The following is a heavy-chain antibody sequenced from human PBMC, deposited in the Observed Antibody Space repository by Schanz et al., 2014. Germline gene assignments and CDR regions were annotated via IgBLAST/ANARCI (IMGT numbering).Heavy chain of an antibody. J-gene: IGHJ6*02. Sequence: EGQLLESGGGLIQPGGSLRLSCAASGFTFSSYAMSWVRQAPGKGLEWVSTISASGGSTYYADSVKGRFTISRDNSKNILYQQMNSLRAKDTAVYYCAKARRKSNCSGGRCFHYSYYGMDVWGQGTTVTVSS. CDR1: GFTFSSYA. CDR3: AKARRKSNCSGGRCFHYSYYGMDV. V-gene: IGHV3-23*01. CDR2: ISASGGST. D-gene: IGHD2-15*01.